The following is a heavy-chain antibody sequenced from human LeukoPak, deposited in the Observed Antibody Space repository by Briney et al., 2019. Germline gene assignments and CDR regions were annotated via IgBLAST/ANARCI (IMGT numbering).Heavy chain of an antibody. V-gene: IGHV4-4*02. CDR2: IYHSGST. CDR3: ARKQWVPYYFDY. Sequence: PSETLSLTCTVSGGSISGTNWWSWVRQPPGKGLEWIGEIYHSGSTNYNPSLKSRVTISVDTSKNQFSLKLTSVTAADTAVYYCARKQWVPYYFDYWGQGTLVTVSS. J-gene: IGHJ4*02. CDR1: GGSISGTNW. D-gene: IGHD6-19*01.